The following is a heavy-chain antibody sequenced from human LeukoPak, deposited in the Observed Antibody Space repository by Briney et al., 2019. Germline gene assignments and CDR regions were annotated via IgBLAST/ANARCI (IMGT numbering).Heavy chain of an antibody. J-gene: IGHJ4*02. CDR1: GFPFSSSG. D-gene: IGHD6-13*01. CDR3: VRAGGSSWSDF. Sequence: PGGSLRLSCATSGFPFSSSGMSWVRQSPGKGLEWVANINQDGSENHYVDSVKGRFTISRDNAKNSVFVQMNGLRVEDTAVYYCVRAGGSSWSDFWGQGTLVTVSS. CDR2: INQDGSEN. V-gene: IGHV3-7*01.